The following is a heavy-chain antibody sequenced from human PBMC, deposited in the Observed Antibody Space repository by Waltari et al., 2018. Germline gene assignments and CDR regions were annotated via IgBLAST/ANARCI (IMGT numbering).Heavy chain of an antibody. D-gene: IGHD4-17*01. J-gene: IGHJ4*03. Sequence: QVQLVQSGAEVKKPGASVKVSCKASGYTFTTYTIHWVRQAPGQRLEWMGWINAGNGNTKYSQKCQGRVTITRDTSASTAYMELSSLRSEDTAVDYCARGGGTTVTVGPFFGYWGQGTTVTVSS. CDR2: INAGNGNT. CDR3: ARGGGTTVTVGPFFGY. CDR1: GYTFTTYT. V-gene: IGHV1-3*01.